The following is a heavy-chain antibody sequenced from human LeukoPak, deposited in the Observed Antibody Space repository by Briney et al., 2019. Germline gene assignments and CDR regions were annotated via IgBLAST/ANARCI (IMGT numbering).Heavy chain of an antibody. Sequence: HGAPLPFSCQASGSRSTSYWIGCVRHLPGKDLKWMGIINTGDSDTRYSPSFQDQATISADKCICTAYLQWSSLSASDTDMYCCARVSRQLFMDYWGQGTLVTVSS. CDR2: INTGDSDT. D-gene: IGHD5-18*01. V-gene: IGHV5-51*01. J-gene: IGHJ4*02. CDR1: GSRSTSYW. CDR3: ARVSRQLFMDY.